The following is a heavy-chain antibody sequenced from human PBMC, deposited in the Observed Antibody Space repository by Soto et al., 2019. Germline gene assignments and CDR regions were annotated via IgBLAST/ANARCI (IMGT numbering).Heavy chain of an antibody. V-gene: IGHV4-31*03. D-gene: IGHD2-15*01. CDR3: ATEVGSSSSYYFDY. Sequence: QVQLQESGPGLVKPSQTLSLTCTVSGGSISSGGYYWSWIRQHPGKGLEWIGYIYYSGSTYYNPSLKSRVTISVDTSKNHVSLKLSSVTAADTAVYYCATEVGSSSSYYFDYWGQGTLVTVSS. J-gene: IGHJ4*02. CDR2: IYYSGST. CDR1: GGSISSGGYY.